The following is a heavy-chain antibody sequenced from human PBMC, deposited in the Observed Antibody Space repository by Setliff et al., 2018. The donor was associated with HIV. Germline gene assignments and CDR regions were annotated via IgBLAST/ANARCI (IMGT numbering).Heavy chain of an antibody. CDR1: GGAFTNYA. D-gene: IGHD3-16*01. Sequence: SVKVSCKASGGAFTNYAFSWVRQAPGQGLEWMGGIIPVFGPPNYAEKFQRRLTITADESTNTAYMELIGLKSEDTAVYYCARGGYYYYFGVDVWGQGTTVTVSS. CDR2: IIPVFGPP. V-gene: IGHV1-69*13. CDR3: ARGGYYYYFGVDV. J-gene: IGHJ6*02.